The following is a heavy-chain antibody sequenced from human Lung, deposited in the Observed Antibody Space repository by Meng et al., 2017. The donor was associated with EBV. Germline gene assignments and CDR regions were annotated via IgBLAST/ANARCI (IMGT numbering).Heavy chain of an antibody. CDR2: INEDGSVV. J-gene: IGHJ4*02. D-gene: IGHD1-26*01. Sequence: AQVKESRGGLVHPGVSLRRFCVGSGCRAYWVHWVRQVPGKGLVWVSRINEDGSVVNYADSVKGRFTIFRDNAKNTVSLQMNSLRVEDTALYYCAKDCFGARDYWGQGTLVTVSS. CDR3: AKDCFGARDY. V-gene: IGHV3-74*01. CDR1: GCRAYW.